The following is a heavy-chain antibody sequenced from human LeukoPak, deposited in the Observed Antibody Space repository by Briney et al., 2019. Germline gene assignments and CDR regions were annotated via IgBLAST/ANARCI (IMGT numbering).Heavy chain of an antibody. V-gene: IGHV3-53*01. CDR3: ARGDSSSWYGGFDY. CDR1: GFTVSSNY. D-gene: IGHD6-13*01. J-gene: IGHJ4*02. CDR2: LYSGGST. Sequence: GGSLRLSCAASGFTVSSNYMSWVRQAPGKGLEWVSVLYSGGSTYYADSVKGRSTISRDNSKNTLYLQMNSLRAEDTAVYYCARGDSSSWYGGFDYWGQGTLVTVSS.